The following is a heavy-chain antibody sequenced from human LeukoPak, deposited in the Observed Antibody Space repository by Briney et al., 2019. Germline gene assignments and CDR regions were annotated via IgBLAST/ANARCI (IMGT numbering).Heavy chain of an antibody. V-gene: IGHV4-59*11. Sequence: SSETLSLTCSVSGASITTHHWTWIRQSPAKGLEWIGYSHINGGSYYNPSLKSRVTISLDTSENHFSLRLNSVTAGDTAVYFCARDFWPGYYREGYAFDIWGQGAMVTVSS. CDR1: GASITTHH. CDR3: ARDFWPGYYREGYAFDI. D-gene: IGHD3/OR15-3a*01. J-gene: IGHJ3*02. CDR2: SHINGGS.